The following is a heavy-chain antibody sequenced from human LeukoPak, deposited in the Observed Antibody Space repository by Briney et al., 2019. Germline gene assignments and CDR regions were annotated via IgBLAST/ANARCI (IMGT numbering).Heavy chain of an antibody. CDR3: ARVNFAWAPTYFDY. CDR1: GGSISSYY. CDR2: IYYSGST. J-gene: IGHJ4*02. D-gene: IGHD1-20*01. Sequence: SETLSLTCTVSGGSISSYYWSWIRQPPGKGLEWIGYIYYSGSTNYNPSLKSRVTISVDTSKNQFSLKLSSVTAADTAVYYCARVNFAWAPTYFDYWGQGTLVTVSS. V-gene: IGHV4-59*01.